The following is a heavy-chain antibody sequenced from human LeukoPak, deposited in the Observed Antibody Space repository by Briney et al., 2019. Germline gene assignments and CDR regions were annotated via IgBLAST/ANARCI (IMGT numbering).Heavy chain of an antibody. J-gene: IGHJ5*02. CDR1: GGSISSYS. V-gene: IGHV4-4*07. CDR3: ARGYCSGGSCYSWFDP. Sequence: PSETLSLTCTVSGGSISSYSWTWIRQPAGKGLEWVGRIFTSGSTNYNPSLKGRVTISVDTSKNQFSLKLSSVTAADTAVYYCARGYCSGGSCYSWFDPWGQGTLVTVSS. CDR2: IFTSGST. D-gene: IGHD2-15*01.